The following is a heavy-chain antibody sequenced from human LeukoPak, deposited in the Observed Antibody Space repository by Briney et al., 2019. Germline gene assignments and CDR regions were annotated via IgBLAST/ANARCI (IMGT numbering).Heavy chain of an antibody. J-gene: IGHJ4*02. V-gene: IGHV1-18*01. CDR2: ISAYNGNT. Sequence: ASVKVSCKASGYTFTSYGISWVRQAPGQGLEWMGWISAYNGNTNYAQKLQGRVTMTTDTSTSTAYMELRSLRSDDTAVYYCATLRKSLWIPEFDFWGQGTLVTVSS. CDR1: GYTFTSYG. D-gene: IGHD1-1*01. CDR3: ATLRKSLWIPEFDF.